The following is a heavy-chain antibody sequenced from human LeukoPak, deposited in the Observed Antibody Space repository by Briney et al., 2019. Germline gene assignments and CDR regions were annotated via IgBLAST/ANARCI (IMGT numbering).Heavy chain of an antibody. D-gene: IGHD5-24*01. V-gene: IGHV3-48*01. CDR2: ISSSSSTI. CDR3: ARVLEMATT. J-gene: IGHJ5*02. Sequence: GGSLRLSCAASGFTFSSYSMNWVRQAPGKGLEWVSYISSSSSTIYYADSVEGRFTISRDNAKNSLYLQMNSLRAEDTAVYYCARVLEMATTWGQGTLVTVSS. CDR1: GFTFSSYS.